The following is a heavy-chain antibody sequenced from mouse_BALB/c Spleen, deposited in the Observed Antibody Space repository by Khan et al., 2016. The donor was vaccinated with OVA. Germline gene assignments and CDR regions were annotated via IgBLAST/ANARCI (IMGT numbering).Heavy chain of an antibody. V-gene: IGHV1-31*01. CDR2: IDPFNGGS. CDR3: TRHGSTSWFAY. D-gene: IGHD1-1*01. Sequence: VQLKQSGPELMKPGASVKISCRASGYSFTTYYIHWVKQSHGKTLEWIGYIDPFNGGSTYNQKFNDTATLTVDKSSGTAYMHLHSLTSEDSAVYYCTRHGSTSWFAYWGQGTLVTVSA. J-gene: IGHJ3*01. CDR1: GYSFTTYY.